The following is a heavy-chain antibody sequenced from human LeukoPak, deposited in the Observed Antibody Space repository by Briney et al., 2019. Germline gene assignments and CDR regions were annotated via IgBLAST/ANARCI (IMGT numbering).Heavy chain of an antibody. CDR1: GGSISSYY. CDR3: ARVGYYDSSGYYLFDY. Sequence: PSETLSLTCTVSGGSISSYYWSWIRQPPGKGLEWIGYIYYCGSTNYIPSLKSRVTISVDTSKNQFSLELSSVTAADTAVYYCARVGYYDSSGYYLFDYWGQGTLVTVSS. V-gene: IGHV4-59*01. J-gene: IGHJ4*02. D-gene: IGHD3-22*01. CDR2: IYYCGST.